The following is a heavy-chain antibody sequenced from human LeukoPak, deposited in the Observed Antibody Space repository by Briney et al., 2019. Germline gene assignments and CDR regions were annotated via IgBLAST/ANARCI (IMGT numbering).Heavy chain of an antibody. J-gene: IGHJ5*02. Sequence: GGSLRLSCATSGFTFNDYGMSWVRQAPGKGLEWVSGLNWNGSATTYADSVKGRSTISRDNTENSLYLQINSPRAEDTAFYYCARVAVGGNWFDTWGQGTLVTVSS. CDR3: ARVAVGGNWFDT. D-gene: IGHD6-19*01. CDR2: LNWNGSAT. V-gene: IGHV3-20*04. CDR1: GFTFNDYG.